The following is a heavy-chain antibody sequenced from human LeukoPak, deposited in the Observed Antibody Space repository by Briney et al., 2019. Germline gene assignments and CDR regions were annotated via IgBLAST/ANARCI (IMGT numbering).Heavy chain of an antibody. CDR3: ARSTSIGDTAAAGLNS. CDR2: IKQDGSEK. V-gene: IGHV3-7*03. J-gene: IGHJ5*02. D-gene: IGHD6-13*01. CDR1: GFTFSSYW. Sequence: GGSLRLSCAASGFTFSSYWISWVRQAPGKGLEWVANIKQDGSEKYYVDSVKGRFTISRDNAKNSLYLQMNSLRAEDTAVYYCARSTSIGDTAAAGLNSWGQGTLVTVSS.